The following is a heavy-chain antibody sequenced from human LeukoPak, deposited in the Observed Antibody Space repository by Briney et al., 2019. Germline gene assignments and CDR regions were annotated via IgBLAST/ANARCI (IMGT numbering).Heavy chain of an antibody. CDR1: GGSISSYY. J-gene: IGHJ5*02. Sequence: SETLSLTCTVSGGSISSYYWSWVRQPPGKGLEWVGYIYYSGSTNYNPSLKSRVTISVDTSKNQFSLKLSSVTAAGTAVYYCARADCSGGSCYLFDPWGQGTLVTVSS. V-gene: IGHV4-59*01. CDR2: IYYSGST. CDR3: ARADCSGGSCYLFDP. D-gene: IGHD2-15*01.